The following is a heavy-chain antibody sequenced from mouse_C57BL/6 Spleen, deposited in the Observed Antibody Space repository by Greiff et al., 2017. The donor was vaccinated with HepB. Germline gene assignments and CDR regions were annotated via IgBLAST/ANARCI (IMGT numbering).Heavy chain of an antibody. CDR3: ARDLYYDYDDAMDY. V-gene: IGHV3-6*01. CDR2: ISYDGSN. J-gene: IGHJ4*01. Sequence: VQLQQSGPGLVKPSQSLSLTCSVTGYSITSGYYWNWIRQFPGNKLEWMGYISYDGSNNYNPSLKNRISITRDTSKNQFFLKLNSVTTEDTATYYCARDLYYDYDDAMDYWGQGTSVTVSS. CDR1: GYSITSGYY. D-gene: IGHD2-4*01.